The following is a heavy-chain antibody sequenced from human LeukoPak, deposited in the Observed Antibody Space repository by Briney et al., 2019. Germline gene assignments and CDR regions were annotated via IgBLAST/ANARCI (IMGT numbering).Heavy chain of an antibody. V-gene: IGHV4-30-2*01. Sequence: SQTLSLTCTVSGVSISSGGYYWSWIRQPPGKGLEWIGYIYHSGSTYYNPSLKSRVTISVDRSKNQFSLKLSSVTAADTAVYYCARVVEEAPPSPSYSSGWFYFDYWGQGTLVTVSS. J-gene: IGHJ4*02. D-gene: IGHD6-19*01. CDR2: IYHSGST. CDR3: ARVVEEAPPSPSYSSGWFYFDY. CDR1: GVSISSGGYY.